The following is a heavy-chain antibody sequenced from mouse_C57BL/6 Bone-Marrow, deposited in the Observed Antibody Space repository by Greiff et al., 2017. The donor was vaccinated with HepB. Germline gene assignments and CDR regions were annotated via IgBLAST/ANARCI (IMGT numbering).Heavy chain of an antibody. J-gene: IGHJ3*01. CDR2: IDPENGDT. D-gene: IGHD1-2*01. V-gene: IGHV14-4*01. CDR1: GFNFKDDY. CDR3: ATGGLRPFDF. Sequence: VQLQQSGAELVRPGASVKLSCTASGFNFKDDYMHWVKQRPEQGLEWIGWIDPENGDTEYASKFQGKATITADTSSNTAYLQLSSLTSEDTAVYYWATGGLRPFDFGGRGTVITVTA.